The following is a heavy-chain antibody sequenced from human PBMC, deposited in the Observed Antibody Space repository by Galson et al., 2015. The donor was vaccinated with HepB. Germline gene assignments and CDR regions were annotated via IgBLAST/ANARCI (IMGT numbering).Heavy chain of an antibody. J-gene: IGHJ6*02. V-gene: IGHV3-30-3*01. D-gene: IGHD6-13*01. CDR1: GFTFSSYA. CDR2: ISYDGSNK. Sequence: SLRLSCAASGFTFSSYAMHWVRQAPGKGLEWVAVISYDGSNKYYADSVKGRFTISRDNSKNTLYLQMNSLRAEDTAVYYCAREHSSSWHYYYYGMDVWGQGTTVTVSS. CDR3: AREHSSSWHYYYYGMDV.